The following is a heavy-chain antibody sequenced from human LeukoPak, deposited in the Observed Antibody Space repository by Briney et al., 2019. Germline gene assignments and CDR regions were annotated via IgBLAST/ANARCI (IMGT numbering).Heavy chain of an antibody. Sequence: PSETLSLTCTVSGGSISGYYWNWIRQPPGKGLEWLGYIYPSGNSDYNPSLKSRVSMSVDTSKKQISLRLSSVTAADTAVYYCTRRTRIAAGVYNIDVWGQGTLVTVSS. CDR2: IYPSGNS. D-gene: IGHD6-25*01. CDR1: GGSISGYY. J-gene: IGHJ4*02. V-gene: IGHV4-4*09. CDR3: TRRTRIAAGVYNIDV.